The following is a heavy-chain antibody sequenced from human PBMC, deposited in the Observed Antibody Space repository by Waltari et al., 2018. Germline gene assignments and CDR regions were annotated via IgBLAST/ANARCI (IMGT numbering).Heavy chain of an antibody. CDR2: IYYSGST. V-gene: IGHV4-39*07. CDR3: ARETLGRAVAARPILGMDV. D-gene: IGHD6-6*01. CDR1: GGSISSSSYY. J-gene: IGHJ6*02. Sequence: QLQLQESGPGLVKPSETLSLTCTVSGGSISSSSYYWGWIRQPPGKGLEWIGSIYYSGSTYYNPSLKSRVTISVDTSKNQFSLKLSSVTAADTAVYYCARETLGRAVAARPILGMDVWGQGTTVTVSS.